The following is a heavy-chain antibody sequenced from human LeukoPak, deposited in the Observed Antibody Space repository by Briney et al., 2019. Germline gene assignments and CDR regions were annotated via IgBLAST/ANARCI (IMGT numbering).Heavy chain of an antibody. Sequence: SETLSLTCTVSGGSISSYYWSWIRQPPGKGLEWIGYIYYSGSTNYNPSLKSRVTISVDTSKSQFSLKLSSVTAADTAVYYCARLSRDGMDVWGQGTTVTVSS. D-gene: IGHD2-2*01. CDR1: GGSISSYY. CDR2: IYYSGST. CDR3: ARLSRDGMDV. V-gene: IGHV4-59*08. J-gene: IGHJ6*02.